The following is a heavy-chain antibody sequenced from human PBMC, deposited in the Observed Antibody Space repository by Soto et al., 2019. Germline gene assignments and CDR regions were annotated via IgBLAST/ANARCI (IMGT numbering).Heavy chain of an antibody. CDR3: ARGQGTAYFYYGMDV. J-gene: IGHJ6*02. D-gene: IGHD1-1*01. CDR2: IYYSGNT. CDR1: GGSVSSGTYY. V-gene: IGHV4-61*01. Sequence: QVQLQESGPGLVKPSETLSLTCSVSGGSVSSGTYYWSWIRQPPGKGLEWIGYIYYSGNTNYNPSLKGRVTISVDTSKNQFSLKLSSVTAADTAVYYCARGQGTAYFYYGMDVWGQGTTVTVSS.